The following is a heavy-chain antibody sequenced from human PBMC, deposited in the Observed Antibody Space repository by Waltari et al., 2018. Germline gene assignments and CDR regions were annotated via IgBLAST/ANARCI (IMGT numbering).Heavy chain of an antibody. CDR2: IYWDDDQ. J-gene: IGHJ6*02. D-gene: IGHD2-15*01. Sequence: QITLRESGPTLVKPTQTLTLTCSFSGFSLSTPGVGVGWIRPPPGKALEWLAVIYWDDDQRSNPALKSRLTITKDTSKNQVVLRLTNTTPMDTATYCCAYSCGGGGCFPGHYYGLDVWGHGTGVTVSS. CDR3: AYSCGGGGCFPGHYYGLDV. CDR1: GFSLSTPGVG. V-gene: IGHV2-5*02.